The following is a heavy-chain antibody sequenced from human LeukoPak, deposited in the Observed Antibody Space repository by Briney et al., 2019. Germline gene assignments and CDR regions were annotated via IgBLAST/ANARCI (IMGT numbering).Heavy chain of an antibody. V-gene: IGHV4-59*01. CDR3: ARELRSGWYYFDY. CDR1: GGSISSYY. CDR2: IYYSGST. J-gene: IGHJ4*02. Sequence: SETLSLTCTVSGGSISSYYWSWIRQPPGKGLEWIGYIYYSGSTNYNPSLKSRVTISVDTSKNQFSLKLSSVTAADTAVYYCARELRSGWYYFDYWGQGTLVTVSS. D-gene: IGHD6-19*01.